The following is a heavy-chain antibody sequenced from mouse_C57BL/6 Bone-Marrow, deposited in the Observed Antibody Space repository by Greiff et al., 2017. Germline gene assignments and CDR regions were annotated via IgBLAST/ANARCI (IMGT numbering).Heavy chain of an antibody. Sequence: VQLQQSGAELMKPGASVKLSCKATGYTFTGYWIEWVKQRPGHGLEWIGEILPGSGSTNYNEKFKGKATFTADTSSNTAYMQLSSLTTEDSAIYYGARFYDYDEGPSHYYAMDYWGQGTSVTVSS. CDR2: ILPGSGST. D-gene: IGHD2-4*01. CDR3: ARFYDYDEGPSHYYAMDY. J-gene: IGHJ4*01. CDR1: GYTFTGYW. V-gene: IGHV1-9*01.